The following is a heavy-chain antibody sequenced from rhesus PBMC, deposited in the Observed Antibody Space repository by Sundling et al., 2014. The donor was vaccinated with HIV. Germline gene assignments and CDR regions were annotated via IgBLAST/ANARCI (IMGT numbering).Heavy chain of an antibody. Sequence: QVQLVQSGAEVKKPGASVKLSCKASGYIFTSSNINWVRQAPGQGLEWMGWINPSNGHTGYAQKFQGRVTMTRDTSTSTAYMELSSLRSEDTAVYYCTRGRTATVGFDNWGQGVLVTVSS. CDR2: INPSNGHT. CDR1: GYIFTSSN. D-gene: IGHD5-12*01. V-gene: IGHV1-200*01. J-gene: IGHJ4*01. CDR3: TRGRTATVGFDN.